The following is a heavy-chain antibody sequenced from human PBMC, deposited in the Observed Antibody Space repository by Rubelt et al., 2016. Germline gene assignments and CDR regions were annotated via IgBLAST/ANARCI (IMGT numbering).Heavy chain of an antibody. CDR2: IYYSGST. CDR3: ARHPDSGWLDY. V-gene: IGHV4-39*01. D-gene: IGHD6-19*01. CDR1: GGSISSSSYY. Sequence: QLQLQESGPGLVKPSETLSLTCTVSGGSISSSSYYWGWIRQPPGKGLEWIGSIYYSGSTYYSPSLNGRVTMSGDTYGNQFSLKLNAVTAADTAVYYCARHPDSGWLDYWGQGTLVTVSS. J-gene: IGHJ4*02.